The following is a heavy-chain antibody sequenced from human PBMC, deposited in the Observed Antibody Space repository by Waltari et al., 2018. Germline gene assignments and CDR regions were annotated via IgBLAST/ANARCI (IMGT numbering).Heavy chain of an antibody. D-gene: IGHD3-22*01. CDR1: GGSISSGGYY. V-gene: IGHV4-31*03. J-gene: IGHJ4*02. Sequence: QVQLQESGPGLVKPSQTLSLTCTVSGGSISSGGYYWSWIRQHPGKGLEWIGYIYYSGSTYYNPSLKSRVTISVDTSKNQVSLKLSSVTAADTAVYYCASSATHYYDSSGYFDYWGQGTLVTVSS. CDR3: ASSATHYYDSSGYFDY. CDR2: IYYSGST.